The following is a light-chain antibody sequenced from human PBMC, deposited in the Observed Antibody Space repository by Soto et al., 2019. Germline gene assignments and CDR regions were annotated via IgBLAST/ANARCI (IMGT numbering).Light chain of an antibody. CDR2: DAS. CDR1: QSVSSSY. Sequence: EIVLTQSPGTLSLSPGERATLSCRASQSVSSSYLAWYQQKPGQAPRLLIYDASSRATGIPDRFSGSGSGTDFTLTISRLEPDDFALYYCQHYGASPITFGQGTRLEIK. J-gene: IGKJ5*01. CDR3: QHYGASPIT. V-gene: IGKV3-20*01.